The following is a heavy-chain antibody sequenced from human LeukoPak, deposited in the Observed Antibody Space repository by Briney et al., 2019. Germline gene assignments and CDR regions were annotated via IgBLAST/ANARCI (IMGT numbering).Heavy chain of an antibody. J-gene: IGHJ4*02. CDR1: GYTFTSYY. Sequence: VASVKVSCKASGYTFTSYYMHWVRQAPGQGLEWMGLINSNDGSTAYTQKFQGKVIVTRDTSTSTVYMDLSSLRSDGTAVYYCARAPRNSSTMLDYWGQGTLVTVSS. V-gene: IGHV1-46*01. CDR3: ARAPRNSSTMLDY. CDR2: INSNDGST. D-gene: IGHD6-13*01.